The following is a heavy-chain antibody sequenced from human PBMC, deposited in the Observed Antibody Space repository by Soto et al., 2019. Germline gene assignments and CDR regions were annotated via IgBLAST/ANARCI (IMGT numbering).Heavy chain of an antibody. CDR2: IYYSGST. V-gene: IGHV4-59*01. CDR3: ARDRYCSGGYCYLFDY. J-gene: IGHJ4*02. D-gene: IGHD2-15*01. Sequence: SETLSLTCTVSGGSISSYYWSWIRQPPGKGLEWIGYIYYSGSTNHNPSLKSRVTISVDTSKNQFSLKLSSVTAADTAVYYCARDRYCSGGYCYLFDYWSQGTLVTVSS. CDR1: GGSISSYY.